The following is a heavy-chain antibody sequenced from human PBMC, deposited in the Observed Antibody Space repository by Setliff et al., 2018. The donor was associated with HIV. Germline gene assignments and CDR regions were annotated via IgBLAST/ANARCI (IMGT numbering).Heavy chain of an antibody. CDR1: GYTFINYH. Sequence: ASVKVSCKASGYTFINYHIIWVRQAPGQGLEWVGSISASSVNTNYTQGRVTMTTDISTNTAYMELRSLRSADSAVYYCARGLPADGYAFDLWGQGTMVTVSS. CDR3: ARGLPADGYAFDL. D-gene: IGHD6-13*01. V-gene: IGHV1-18*01. J-gene: IGHJ3*01. CDR2: ISASSVNT.